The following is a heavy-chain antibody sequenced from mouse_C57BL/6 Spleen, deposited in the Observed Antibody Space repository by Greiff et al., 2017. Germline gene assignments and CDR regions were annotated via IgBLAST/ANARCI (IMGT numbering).Heavy chain of an antibody. CDR3: TLITTVDY. Sequence: QVQLQQSGAELVRPGASVTLSCKASGYTFTDYEMHWVKQTPVHGLEWIGAIDPETGGTAYNQKFKAKAILTADKSSSTAYMELRSLTSEDSAVYYCTLITTVDYWGQGTTLTVSS. D-gene: IGHD1-1*01. V-gene: IGHV1-15*01. CDR1: GYTFTDYE. J-gene: IGHJ2*01. CDR2: IDPETGGT.